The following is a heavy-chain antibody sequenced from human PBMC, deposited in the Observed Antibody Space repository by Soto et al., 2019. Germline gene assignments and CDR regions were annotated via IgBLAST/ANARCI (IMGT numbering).Heavy chain of an antibody. Sequence: VQLVESGGGVVQPGRSLRLSCAASGFTFSNYGMHWVRQAPDKGLEWVAVIWYDESNKYYADSVKGRFTISRDNSKNTLYLQMNSLRVEDTAVYYCARDDIPGRAVAIYGMDVWGQGTTVTVSS. J-gene: IGHJ6*02. V-gene: IGHV3-33*01. CDR2: IWYDESNK. D-gene: IGHD6-19*01. CDR3: ARDDIPGRAVAIYGMDV. CDR1: GFTFSNYG.